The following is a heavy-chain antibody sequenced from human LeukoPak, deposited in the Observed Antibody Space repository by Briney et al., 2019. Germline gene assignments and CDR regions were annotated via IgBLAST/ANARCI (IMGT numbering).Heavy chain of an antibody. J-gene: IGHJ4*02. CDR2: IYYSGNT. CDR3: VLDYGDYAFDY. CDR1: GYSISSGYY. Sequence: SETLSLTCAVSGYSISSGYYWGWIRQSPGKGLEWIGNIYYSGNTYYNPSLKGRVTISVDTSKNHFSLKLSSVTAADTAVYYCVLDYGDYAFDYWGQGTLVTVSS. V-gene: IGHV4-38-2*01. D-gene: IGHD4-17*01.